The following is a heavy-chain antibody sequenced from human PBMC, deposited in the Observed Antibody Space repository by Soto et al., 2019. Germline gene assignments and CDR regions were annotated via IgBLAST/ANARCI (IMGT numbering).Heavy chain of an antibody. CDR1: GLSLSSGGYY. J-gene: IGHJ3*01. Sequence: PSETLSLTCAVSGLSLSSGGYYWSWFRQHPGKGLEWIGYIYSSGSTYYSPFLKSRVTTSLDTFTNQFSLQLSSVTAADTAGYPCARDPPYNLSTGYSNAFEGWDKGTMVTV. CDR3: ARDPPYNLSTGYSNAFEG. V-gene: IGHV4-31*11. CDR2: IYSSGST. D-gene: IGHD3-9*01.